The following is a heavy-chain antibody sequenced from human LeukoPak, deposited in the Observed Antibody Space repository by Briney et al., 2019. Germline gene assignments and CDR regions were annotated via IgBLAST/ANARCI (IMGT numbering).Heavy chain of an antibody. Sequence: SETLSLTCTVSGGSISSYYWNWIRRPPGKGLEWIGYIYYSGSTNYNPSLKSRVTISVDTSKNQISLKLSSVTAADTAVYYCAGGYSGYDDNWFDAWGQGTLVTVSS. V-gene: IGHV4-59*01. CDR3: AGGYSGYDDNWFDA. CDR2: IYYSGST. J-gene: IGHJ5*02. CDR1: GGSISSYY. D-gene: IGHD5-12*01.